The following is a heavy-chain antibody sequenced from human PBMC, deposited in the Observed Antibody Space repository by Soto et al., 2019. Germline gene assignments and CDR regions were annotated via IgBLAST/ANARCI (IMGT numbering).Heavy chain of an antibody. V-gene: IGHV3-13*01. J-gene: IGHJ6*02. D-gene: IGHD3-16*01. Sequence: GGSLRLSCASSGFGFNGYDMHLVRQAPGKNLEWVAAISTAGDTYYLGSVKGRFTISREDAKNSLSLQMISLRVGDTAVYYCARGGDRFDGMDVWGQGTTVTVSS. CDR1: GFGFNGYD. CDR3: ARGGDRFDGMDV. CDR2: ISTAGDT.